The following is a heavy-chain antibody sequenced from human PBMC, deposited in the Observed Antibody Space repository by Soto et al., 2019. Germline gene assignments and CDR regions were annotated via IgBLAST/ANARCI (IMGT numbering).Heavy chain of an antibody. CDR2: IIPILGIA. CDR1: GGTFSSYT. J-gene: IGHJ6*03. V-gene: IGHV1-69*02. D-gene: IGHD2-2*01. CDR3: AISLYCSSTSCYDFSFAYYYYYYMDV. Sequence: GASVKVSCKASGGTFSSYTISWVRQAPGQGLEWMGRIIPILGIANYAQKFQGRVTITADKSTSTAYMELSSLRSEDTAVYYCAISLYCSSTSCYDFSFAYYYYYYMDVWGKGTTVTVSS.